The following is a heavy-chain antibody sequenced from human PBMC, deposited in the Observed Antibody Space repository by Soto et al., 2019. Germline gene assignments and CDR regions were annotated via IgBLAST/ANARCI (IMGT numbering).Heavy chain of an antibody. CDR3: AKEGSGWYDTEYFQH. Sequence: PGGSLRLSCAASGFTFSDYYMTWVRQAPGKGLEWVSAISGSGGSTYYADSVKGRFTISRDNSKNTLYLQMNSLRAEDTAVYYCAKEGSGWYDTEYFQHWGQGTLVTVSS. V-gene: IGHV3-23*01. CDR1: GFTFSDYY. CDR2: ISGSGGST. D-gene: IGHD6-19*01. J-gene: IGHJ1*01.